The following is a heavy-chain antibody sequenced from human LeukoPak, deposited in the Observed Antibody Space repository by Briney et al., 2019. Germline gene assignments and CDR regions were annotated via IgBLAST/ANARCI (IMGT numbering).Heavy chain of an antibody. J-gene: IGHJ5*02. CDR3: ARGITGYSSGWRFDP. V-gene: IGHV1-8*01. CDR1: GYSFTSND. CDR2: MNPNSGNT. Sequence: ASVKASCKASGYSFTSNDINWVRQATGQGLEWMGWMNPNSGNTGYAQNFQGRVTMTRNTSISTAYMELSSLRSEDTAVYYCARGITGYSSGWRFDPWGQGTLVTVSS. D-gene: IGHD6-19*01.